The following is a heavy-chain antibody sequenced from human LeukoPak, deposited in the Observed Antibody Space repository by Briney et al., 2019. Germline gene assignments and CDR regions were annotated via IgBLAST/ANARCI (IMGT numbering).Heavy chain of an antibody. D-gene: IGHD6-25*01. V-gene: IGHV4-34*01. CDR2: INHSGST. Sequence: SETLSLTCAVYGGSFSGYYWSWIRQPPGKGLEWIGEINHSGSTNYNPSLKSRVTISVDTSKNQFSLTLSSVTAADTAVYYCATSRLVSAFDIWGQGTMVTVSS. CDR3: ATSRLVSAFDI. CDR1: GGSFSGYY. J-gene: IGHJ3*02.